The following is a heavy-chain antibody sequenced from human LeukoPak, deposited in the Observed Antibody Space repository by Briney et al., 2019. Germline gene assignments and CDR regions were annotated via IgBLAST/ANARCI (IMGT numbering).Heavy chain of an antibody. CDR3: ARHTHIVAAATYYFDY. CDR1: GYSFTRYW. Sequence: GESLKISCKGSGYSFTRYWIGWVRQMPGKGLEWMGISYPGDSDTRYSPSFQGQVTISADKSISTAYLQWSSLKASDTAMYYCARHTHIVAAATYYFDYWGQGTLVTVSS. J-gene: IGHJ4*02. CDR2: SYPGDSDT. V-gene: IGHV5-51*01. D-gene: IGHD6-13*01.